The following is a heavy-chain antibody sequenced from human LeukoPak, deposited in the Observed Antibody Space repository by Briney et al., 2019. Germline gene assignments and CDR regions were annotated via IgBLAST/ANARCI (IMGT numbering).Heavy chain of an antibody. D-gene: IGHD3-10*01. Sequence: GGSLRLSCAASVFTFSSYAMSWVRQAPGKGLEMVSAISGSGGSTYYADSLKCRFTVSRDNSKNTLYLQMNSLRAEDTAVYYCAKDPRGTIPTTWFDPWGQGTLVTVSS. CDR3: AKDPRGTIPTTWFDP. CDR1: VFTFSSYA. J-gene: IGHJ5*02. V-gene: IGHV3-23*01. CDR2: ISGSGGST.